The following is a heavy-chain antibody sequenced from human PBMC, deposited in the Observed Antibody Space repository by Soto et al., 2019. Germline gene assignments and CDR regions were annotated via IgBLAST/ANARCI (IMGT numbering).Heavy chain of an antibody. Sequence: EVQLLESGGGLVQPGGPLRLSCAASGFTFSSYAMSWVRQAPGKGLEWVSAISGSGGSTYYADSVKGRFTISRDNSKNTLYLQMNSLRAEDTAVYYCTKEFRSNGEVDYWGQGTLVTVSS. CDR2: ISGSGGST. D-gene: IGHD4-17*01. CDR3: TKEFRSNGEVDY. V-gene: IGHV3-23*01. CDR1: GFTFSSYA. J-gene: IGHJ4*02.